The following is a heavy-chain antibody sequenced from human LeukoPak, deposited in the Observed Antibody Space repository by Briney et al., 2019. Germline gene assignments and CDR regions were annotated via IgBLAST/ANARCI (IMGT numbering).Heavy chain of an antibody. CDR1: GFTFSSYW. CDR2: IKQDGSEK. D-gene: IGHD5-12*01. V-gene: IGHV3-7*01. Sequence: GGSLRLSCAASGFTFSSYWMSWVRQAPGKGLEWVANIKQDGSEKYYVDSVKGRFTISRDNAKNSLYLQMNSLRAEDTAVYYCARVKGYSGYDVYYFDYWGQGTLSPSPQ. CDR3: ARVKGYSGYDVYYFDY. J-gene: IGHJ4*02.